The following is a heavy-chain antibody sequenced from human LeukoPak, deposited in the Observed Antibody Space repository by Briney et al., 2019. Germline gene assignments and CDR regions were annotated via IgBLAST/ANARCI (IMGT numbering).Heavy chain of an antibody. CDR3: AKDDIRPYYYDSSGYYLTH. V-gene: IGHV3-30*18. Sequence: PGGSLRLSCAASGFTFGSYGMHWVRQAPGKGLEWVAVISYDGSNKYYADSVKGRFTISRDNSKNTLYLQMNSLRAEDTAVYYCAKDDIRPYYYDSSGYYLTHWGQGTLVTVSS. D-gene: IGHD3-22*01. J-gene: IGHJ4*02. CDR2: ISYDGSNK. CDR1: GFTFGSYG.